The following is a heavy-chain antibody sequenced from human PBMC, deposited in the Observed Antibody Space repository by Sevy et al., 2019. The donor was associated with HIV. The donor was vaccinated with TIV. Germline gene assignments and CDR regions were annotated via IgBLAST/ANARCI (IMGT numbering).Heavy chain of an antibody. CDR3: ARPTDYGDPYYFDY. CDR1: GFTFSSYW. J-gene: IGHJ4*02. D-gene: IGHD4-17*01. CDR2: INSDGSST. V-gene: IGHV3-74*01. Sequence: GGSLRLSCAASGFTFSSYWMHWVRQAPGKGLMWVSRINSDGSSTSYADSVKGRFTISRDNAKNTLYLQMNSLRAEDTAVYYCARPTDYGDPYYFDYWGQGTLVTVSS.